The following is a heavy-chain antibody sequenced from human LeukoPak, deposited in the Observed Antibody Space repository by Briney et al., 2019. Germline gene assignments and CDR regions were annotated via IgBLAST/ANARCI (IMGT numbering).Heavy chain of an antibody. CDR3: ARVEYSSGWADAFDI. D-gene: IGHD6-19*01. J-gene: IGHJ3*02. CDR2: ISSSGSTI. V-gene: IGHV3-11*01. CDR1: GFTFSDYY. Sequence: GGSLRLSCAASGFTFSDYYMSWIRQAPGKGLEWVSYISSSGSTIYYADSVKGRFTISRDNAKNSLYLQMNSLRAEDTAVYYCARVEYSSGWADAFDIWGQGTMVTVSS.